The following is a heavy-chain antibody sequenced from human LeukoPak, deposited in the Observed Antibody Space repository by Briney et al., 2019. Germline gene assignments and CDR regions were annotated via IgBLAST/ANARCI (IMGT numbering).Heavy chain of an antibody. J-gene: IGHJ4*02. CDR3: ARDRIADYDILTGYCLYY. CDR2: ISNSSSYI. Sequence: PGGSLRLSCAASGFTFSSYSMNWVRQAPGKGLEWVSSISNSSSYIYYADSVKGRFTISRDNAKNSLYLQMNSLRAEDTAVYYCARDRIADYDILTGYCLYYWGQGTLVTVSS. D-gene: IGHD3-9*01. CDR1: GFTFSSYS. V-gene: IGHV3-21*01.